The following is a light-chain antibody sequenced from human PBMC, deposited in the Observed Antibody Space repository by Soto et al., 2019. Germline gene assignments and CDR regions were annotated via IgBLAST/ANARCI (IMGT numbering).Light chain of an antibody. Sequence: QSVLTQPASVSGSPRQSITISCTGTSSDVGSYNLVSWYQQHPGKGPKLMIYEVTKRPSGVSYRFSGSKSGNTASLTISGLQAEDEADYYCSSYASSITVIFGGGTKVTVL. V-gene: IGLV2-23*02. CDR3: SSYASSITVI. J-gene: IGLJ2*01. CDR1: SSDVGSYNL. CDR2: EVT.